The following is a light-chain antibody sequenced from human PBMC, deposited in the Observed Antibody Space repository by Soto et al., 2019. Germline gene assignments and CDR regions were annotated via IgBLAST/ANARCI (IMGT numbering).Light chain of an antibody. CDR1: QSVSSD. CDR2: GAS. Sequence: EIVMTQSPATLSVSPGERATLSCRASQSVSSDLAWYQQKPAQAPRLLIYGASTRATGIPARFSGSGSGTEFTLTISSLQSEDFAVYYCQQYNNWPPTFGQGTKVDIK. V-gene: IGKV3-15*01. J-gene: IGKJ1*01. CDR3: QQYNNWPPT.